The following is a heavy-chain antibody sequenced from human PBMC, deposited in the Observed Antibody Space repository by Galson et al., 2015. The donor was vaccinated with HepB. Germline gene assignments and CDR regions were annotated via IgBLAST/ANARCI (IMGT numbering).Heavy chain of an antibody. CDR3: ARDSPTIQLWPAFDY. D-gene: IGHD5-18*01. J-gene: IGHJ4*02. CDR1: GFTFSSYA. V-gene: IGHV3-30*04. Sequence: SLRLSCAASGFTFSSYAMHWVRQAPGKGLEWVAVISYDGSNKYYADSVKGRFTISRDNSKNTLYLQTNSLRAEDTAVYYCARDSPTIQLWPAFDYWGQGTLVTVSS. CDR2: ISYDGSNK.